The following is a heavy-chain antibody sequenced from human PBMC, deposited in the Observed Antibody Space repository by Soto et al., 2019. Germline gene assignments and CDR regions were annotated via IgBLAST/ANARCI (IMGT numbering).Heavy chain of an antibody. CDR2: IIPIFDTP. CDR3: ATHGATTMARGAMKHYYYVMDV. CDR1: GGIFSSFT. V-gene: IGHV1-69*06. J-gene: IGHJ6*02. Sequence: QVQLVQSGAEAGKPGSSVKVSCRASGGIFSSFTISWVRQAPGQGLEWLGGIIPIFDTPTYAQNFQGRVTITAEKSKNTVYMELSSLRSEDTAVYYCATHGATTMARGAMKHYYYVMDVWGQGTTVTVSS. D-gene: IGHD3-10*01.